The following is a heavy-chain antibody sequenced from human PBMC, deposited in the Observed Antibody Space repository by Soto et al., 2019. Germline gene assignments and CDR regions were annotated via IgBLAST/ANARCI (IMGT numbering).Heavy chain of an antibody. CDR1: GGTFSSYA. Sequence: QVQLVQSGAEVKKPGSSVKVSCKASGGTFSSYAISWVRQAPGQGLEWMGGIIPIFGTANYAQKFQGRVTITADESTSTAYMELSSLRSEDTAVYYCARDLRAVTTTCYYYYGMDVWGQGTTVTVSS. J-gene: IGHJ6*02. CDR3: ARDLRAVTTTCYYYYGMDV. D-gene: IGHD4-17*01. CDR2: IIPIFGTA. V-gene: IGHV1-69*01.